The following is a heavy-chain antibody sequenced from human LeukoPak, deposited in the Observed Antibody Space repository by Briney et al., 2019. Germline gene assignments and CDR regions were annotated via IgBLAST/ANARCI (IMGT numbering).Heavy chain of an antibody. D-gene: IGHD4-17*01. J-gene: IGHJ1*01. CDR3: ARGYGDYQD. Sequence: PSETLSLTCTVSGGSISSYYWSWIRQPPGKGLEWIGYIYYSGSTNYNPSLKSRVTMSVDTSKNQFSLKLSSVTAADTAVYYCARGYGDYQDWGQGTLVTVSS. CDR1: GGSISSYY. CDR2: IYYSGST. V-gene: IGHV4-59*01.